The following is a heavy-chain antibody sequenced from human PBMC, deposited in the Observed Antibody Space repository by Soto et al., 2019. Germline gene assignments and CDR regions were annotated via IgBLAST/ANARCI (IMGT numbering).Heavy chain of an antibody. V-gene: IGHV3-23*01. D-gene: IGHD3-10*01. Sequence: GSLRLSCAASGFTFSSYSMTWVRQAPGKGLEWVSGISDSGGNTWYADSVKGRFTISRDNSKNTLFLQMSSLRAEDTAVYFCSKWSGFGDAWGQGTLVTVSS. CDR1: GFTFSSYS. CDR2: ISDSGGNT. J-gene: IGHJ5*02. CDR3: SKWSGFGDA.